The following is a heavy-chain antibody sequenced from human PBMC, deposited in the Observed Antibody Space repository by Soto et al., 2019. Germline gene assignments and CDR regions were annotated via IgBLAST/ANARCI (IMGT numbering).Heavy chain of an antibody. J-gene: IGHJ4*02. V-gene: IGHV3-30*18. CDR3: ANGGRQWLVTSDFNY. CDR2: VSHDGRHT. Sequence: VQLVESGGGVVQPGRSLRLSCAASGFTFSDYAMHWVRQAPGKGLEWVAVVSHDGRHTHYADSVKGRFTISRDSSKNTVSLEMTSLRAEDTVVYYCANGGRQWLVTSDFNYWGQGARVTVSS. CDR1: GFTFSDYA. D-gene: IGHD6-19*01.